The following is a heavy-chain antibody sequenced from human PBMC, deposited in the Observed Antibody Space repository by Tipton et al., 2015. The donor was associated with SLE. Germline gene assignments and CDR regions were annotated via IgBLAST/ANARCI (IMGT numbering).Heavy chain of an antibody. D-gene: IGHD3-22*01. Sequence: GLVKPSETLSLTCSVSGYSISSGYYWGWIRQPPGKGLEWIGSIYQSGSTYYNPSLKSRVTIPIDTSKNQFSLKLSSVTAADTAVYYCARRGDRYYYDSSAWSYWGQGTLVTVSS. CDR1: GYSISSGYY. CDR3: ARRGDRYYYDSSAWSY. V-gene: IGHV4-38-2*02. CDR2: IYQSGST. J-gene: IGHJ4*02.